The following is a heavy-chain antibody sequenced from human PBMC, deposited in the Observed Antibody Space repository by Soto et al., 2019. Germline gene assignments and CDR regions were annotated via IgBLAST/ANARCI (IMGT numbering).Heavy chain of an antibody. CDR2: IVVGSGNT. D-gene: IGHD2-2*01. CDR3: ARSVVPAAVYYYGMDV. CDR1: GFTFTSSA. V-gene: IGHV1-58*01. J-gene: IGHJ6*02. Sequence: SVKVSCKASGFTFTSSAVQWVRQARGQRLEWIGWIVVGSGNTNYAQKFQERVTITRDMSTGTAYMELSSLRSEDTAVYYCARSVVPAAVYYYGMDVWGQGTTVTVSS.